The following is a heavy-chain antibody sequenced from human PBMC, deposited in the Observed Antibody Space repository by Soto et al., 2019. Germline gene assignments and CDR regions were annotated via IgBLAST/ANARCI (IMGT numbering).Heavy chain of an antibody. CDR1: GGSISSGGYY. CDR2: IYYSGST. Sequence: QVQLQESGPGLVKPSQTLSLTCTVSGGSISSGGYYWSWIRQHPGKGLEWIGYIYYSGSTYYNPSLKSRVTLSVDTSKNQFSLKLSSVTAADTAVYYCARVPSSRITMVRGVIRGYYYMDVWGKGTTVTVSS. CDR3: ARVPSSRITMVRGVIRGYYYMDV. V-gene: IGHV4-31*03. D-gene: IGHD3-10*01. J-gene: IGHJ6*03.